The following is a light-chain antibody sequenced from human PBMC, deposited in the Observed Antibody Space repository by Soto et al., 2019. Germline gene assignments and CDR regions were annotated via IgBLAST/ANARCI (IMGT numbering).Light chain of an antibody. Sequence: EIVLTPSPGTLSLSPGARATLSCRASQTVSRMYLSWFQQKPGQAPRLLIYGTSTRATGIPVRFSGSGSGTDFTLTISSLQPEDFAVYFCHQDFNLPWTFGQGTKVDTK. J-gene: IGKJ1*01. V-gene: IGKV3D-7*01. CDR3: HQDFNLPWT. CDR1: QTVSRMY. CDR2: GTS.